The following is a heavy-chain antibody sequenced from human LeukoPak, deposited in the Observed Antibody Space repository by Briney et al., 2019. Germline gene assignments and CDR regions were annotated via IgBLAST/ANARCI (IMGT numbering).Heavy chain of an antibody. CDR1: GYTLTDYY. Sequence: ASVKVSCKASGYTLTDYYMHWVRQAPGQGLEWMGWINPNSGGTNYAQKFQGWVTMTRDTSISTAYMELSRLRSDDTAVYYCARGSRYFDWLPPYYFDYWGQGTLVTVSS. V-gene: IGHV1-2*04. J-gene: IGHJ4*02. CDR3: ARGSRYFDWLPPYYFDY. D-gene: IGHD3-9*01. CDR2: INPNSGGT.